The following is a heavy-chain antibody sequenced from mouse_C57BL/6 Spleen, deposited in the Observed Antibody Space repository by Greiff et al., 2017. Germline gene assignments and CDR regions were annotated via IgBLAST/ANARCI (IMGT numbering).Heavy chain of an antibody. CDR1: GYTFTSYW. J-gene: IGHJ4*01. V-gene: IGHV1-59*01. Sequence: VQLQQPGAELVRPGTSVKLSCKASGYTFTSYWMHWVKQRPGQGLEWIGVIDPSDSYTNYNQKFKGKATLTVDTSSSTAYMQLSSLTSEDSAVYYCARGPYYGAMDYWGQGTSVTVSS. CDR3: ARGPYYGAMDY. D-gene: IGHD1-1*01. CDR2: IDPSDSYT.